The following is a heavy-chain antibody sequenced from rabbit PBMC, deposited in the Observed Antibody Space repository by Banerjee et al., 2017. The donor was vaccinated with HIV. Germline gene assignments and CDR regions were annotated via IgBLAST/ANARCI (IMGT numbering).Heavy chain of an antibody. J-gene: IGHJ6*01. D-gene: IGHD1-1*01. CDR3: ARGTYTNTVSYGMDL. V-gene: IGHV1S43*01. CDR2: IYFRGGST. Sequence: QEQLVESGGGLVQPEGSLTLTCKASGFTLSDNYYMCWVRQAPGRGLEWIAYIYFRGGSTYYATWVNGRFTISSDSAQNTVYLQMNSLTGADTATYFCARGTYTNTVSYGMDLWGPGTLVTVS. CDR1: GFTLSDNYY.